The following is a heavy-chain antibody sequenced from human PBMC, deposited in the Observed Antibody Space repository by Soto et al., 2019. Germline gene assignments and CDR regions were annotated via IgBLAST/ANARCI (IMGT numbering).Heavy chain of an antibody. CDR2: IYYSGST. D-gene: IGHD3-3*01. CDR1: GGSISSGDYY. CDR3: ARGRVTIFGVVTPDAFDI. J-gene: IGHJ3*02. Sequence: PSETLSLTCTVSGGSISSGDYYWSWIRQPPGKGLEWIGYIYYSGSTYYNPSLRSRVTISVDTSKNQFSLKLSSVTAADTAVYYCARGRVTIFGVVTPDAFDIWGQGTMVTVSS. V-gene: IGHV4-30-4*01.